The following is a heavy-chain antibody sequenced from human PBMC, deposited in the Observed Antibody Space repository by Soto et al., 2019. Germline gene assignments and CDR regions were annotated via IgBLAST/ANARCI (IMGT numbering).Heavy chain of an antibody. V-gene: IGHV1-69*01. CDR1: GGTFSSYA. Sequence: QVQLVQSGAEVKKPGSSVKVSCKASGGTFSSYAISWVRQAPGQGLEWMGGIIPIFGTANYAQKSQGRVTITADESTSTAYMELSSLRSEDTAVYYCARGSYCGGDCYPYYYYGMDVWGQGTTVTVSS. J-gene: IGHJ6*02. CDR3: ARGSYCGGDCYPYYYYGMDV. D-gene: IGHD2-21*02. CDR2: IIPIFGTA.